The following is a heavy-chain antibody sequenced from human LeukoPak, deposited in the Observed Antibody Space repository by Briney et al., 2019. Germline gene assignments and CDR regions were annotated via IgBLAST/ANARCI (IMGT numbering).Heavy chain of an antibody. V-gene: IGHV4-39*07. J-gene: IGHJ4*02. Sequence: PSETLSLTCTVSGGSISSSSYYWGWIRQPPGKGLEWIGSIYYSGSTYYNPSLKSRVTISVDTSKNQFSLKLSSVTAADMAVYYCARRDDYSSSLDYWGRGTLVTVST. CDR3: ARRDDYSSSLDY. CDR2: IYYSGST. D-gene: IGHD6-6*01. CDR1: GGSISSSSYY.